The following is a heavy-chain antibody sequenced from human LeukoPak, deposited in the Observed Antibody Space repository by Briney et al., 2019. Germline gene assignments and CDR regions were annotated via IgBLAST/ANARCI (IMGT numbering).Heavy chain of an antibody. CDR2: LNPNSGNT. CDR1: GYTFTSYF. V-gene: IGHV1-8*03. CDR3: AKGDTTWELPHDD. J-gene: IGHJ4*02. Sequence: ASVKVSCKASGYTFTSYFIHWVRQATGQGLEWMGWLNPNSGNTGYAQNFQGRVTITRDTSINTAYMELSSLRSEDTAVYYCAKGDTTWELPHDDWGQGTLVTVSS. D-gene: IGHD1-26*01.